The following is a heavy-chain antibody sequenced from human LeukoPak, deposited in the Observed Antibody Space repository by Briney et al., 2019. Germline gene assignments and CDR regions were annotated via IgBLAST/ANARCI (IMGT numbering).Heavy chain of an antibody. J-gene: IGHJ4*02. V-gene: IGHV3-23*01. Sequence: GGSLRLSCAASGFTFSSYAMSWVRQAPGRGLEWVSAISGSGANTYYADSVKGRFTISRDNSKNTLYLQMNSLRAEDTAVYYCAKRSVTMIIVDIDYWGQGTLVTVSS. CDR3: AKRSVTMIIVDIDY. CDR1: GFTFSSYA. D-gene: IGHD3-22*01. CDR2: ISGSGANT.